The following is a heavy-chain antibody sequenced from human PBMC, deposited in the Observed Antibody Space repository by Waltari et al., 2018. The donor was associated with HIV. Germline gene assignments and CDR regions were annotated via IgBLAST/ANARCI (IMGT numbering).Heavy chain of an antibody. CDR2: IYYSGST. CDR1: GGSISSGGYY. J-gene: IGHJ5*02. V-gene: IGHV4-31*03. D-gene: IGHD6-6*01. Sequence: QVQLQESGPGLVKPSQTLSLTCTVSGGSISSGGYYWRWIRQHPGKGLEWIGYIYYSGSTYYNPSLKSRVTISVDTSKNQFSLKLSSVTAADTAVYYCARGLGIAARPGLREGWFDPWGQGTLVTVSS. CDR3: ARGLGIAARPGLREGWFDP.